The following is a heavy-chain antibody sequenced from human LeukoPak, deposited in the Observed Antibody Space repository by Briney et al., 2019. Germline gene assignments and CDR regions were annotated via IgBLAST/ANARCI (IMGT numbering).Heavy chain of an antibody. J-gene: IGHJ3*02. D-gene: IGHD6-6*01. Sequence: SETLSLTCTVSGGSIGSSSYYWGWIRQPPGKGLEWIGSIYYSGSTYYNRSLKSRVTISVDTPKNQFSLKLSSVTAADTAVYYCARPASIAARPSAFDIWGQGAMVTVSS. CDR1: GGSIGSSSYY. CDR3: ARPASIAARPSAFDI. CDR2: IYYSGST. V-gene: IGHV4-39*01.